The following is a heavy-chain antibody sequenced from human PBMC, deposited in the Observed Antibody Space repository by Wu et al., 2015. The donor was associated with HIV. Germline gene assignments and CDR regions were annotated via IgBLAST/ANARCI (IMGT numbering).Heavy chain of an antibody. CDR2: INANSGRT. D-gene: IGHD3-9*01. CDR1: GYTFTDYN. J-gene: IGHJ5*02. V-gene: IGHV1-2*02. Sequence: QVQLVQSGAEMKKPWASVKVSCTASGYTFTDYNVHWVRQVPGQGLQWMGNINANSGRTNYAENFQGRVAMTRDTSVNTVYLELETLTSDDTALYFCARGDRFYAILTGYSKNWFDPWGQGTLVSVSS. CDR3: ARGDRFYAILTGYSKNWFDP.